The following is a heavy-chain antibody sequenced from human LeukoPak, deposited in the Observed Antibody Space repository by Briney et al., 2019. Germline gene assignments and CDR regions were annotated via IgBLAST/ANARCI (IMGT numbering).Heavy chain of an antibody. J-gene: IGHJ3*02. V-gene: IGHV4-30-2*02. Sequence: PSETLSLTCAVSGGSISSGGYSWSWIRQPPGKGLEWIGYIYHSGSTYYNPSLKSRVTISVDRSKNQFSLKLSSVTAADTAVYYCARCGGDCYYSPAFDIWGQGTMVTVSS. D-gene: IGHD2-21*02. CDR3: ARCGGDCYYSPAFDI. CDR1: GGSISSGGYS. CDR2: IYHSGST.